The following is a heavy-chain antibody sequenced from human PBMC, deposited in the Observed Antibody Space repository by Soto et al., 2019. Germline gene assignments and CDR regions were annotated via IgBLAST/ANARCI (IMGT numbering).Heavy chain of an antibody. CDR2: INLSGST. CDR1: GGSFSGYY. D-gene: IGHD3-16*01. CDR3: ARQAPEFGSSGYFDS. V-gene: IGHV4-34*01. J-gene: IGHJ5*01. Sequence: SETLSLTCAVYGGSFSGYYWSWIRQPPGKGLEWIGEINLSGSTNYNPSLKSRVAISVDTSKNQFSLKLISVTASDTAVYYCARQAPEFGSSGYFDSWGPGTLVTVSS.